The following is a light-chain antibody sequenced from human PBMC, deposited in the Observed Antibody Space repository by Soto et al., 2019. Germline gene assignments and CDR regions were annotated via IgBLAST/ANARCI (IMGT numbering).Light chain of an antibody. Sequence: DIQMTQSPTSLSASVGDRVTITCQASQGIRNFVAWYQQKPGKAPKLLIYAASTLQSGVPSRFSGSGSGTDFTLAINSLQPEDVATYYCQKYSSVPVFGPGTKVEI. CDR1: QGIRNF. V-gene: IGKV1-27*01. CDR3: QKYSSVPV. J-gene: IGKJ3*01. CDR2: AAS.